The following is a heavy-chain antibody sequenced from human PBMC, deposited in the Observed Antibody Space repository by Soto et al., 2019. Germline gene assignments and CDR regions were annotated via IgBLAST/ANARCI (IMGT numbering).Heavy chain of an antibody. CDR1: GYTFTNYG. V-gene: IGHV1-18*01. CDR3: ARVLGYNSSWWRHTAFDI. CDR2: ISAHTGNT. Sequence: ASVKVSCKTSGYTFTNYGISWVRQAPGQGLEWMGWISAHTGNTNYAQKFQGRVTMTTDTSTSTAYMELRSLRSDDTAVYYCARVLGYNSSWWRHTAFDIWGQGTMVTVSS. D-gene: IGHD6-13*01. J-gene: IGHJ3*02.